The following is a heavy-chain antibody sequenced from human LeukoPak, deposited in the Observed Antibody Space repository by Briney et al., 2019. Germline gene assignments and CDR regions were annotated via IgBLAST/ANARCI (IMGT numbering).Heavy chain of an antibody. V-gene: IGHV3-30*18. CDR1: RFSFSDYN. CDR3: AKVRWDNSGWYYLDS. Sequence: GGSLRLSCAASRFSFSDYNMHWVRQAPGKGLGWMAVISYNGINEYYADSVKGRFTISRDNSKSTLLLQMNSLRAEDTAVYYCAKVRWDNSGWYYLDSWGQGTLVTVSS. D-gene: IGHD6-19*01. J-gene: IGHJ4*02. CDR2: ISYNGINE.